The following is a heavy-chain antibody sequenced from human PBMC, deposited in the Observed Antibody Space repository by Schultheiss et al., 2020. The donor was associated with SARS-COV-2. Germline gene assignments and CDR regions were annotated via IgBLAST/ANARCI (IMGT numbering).Heavy chain of an antibody. J-gene: IGHJ4*02. CDR3: ATVSSGWYFGFDY. D-gene: IGHD6-19*01. Sequence: SETLSLTCAVSGGSISSGDYYWSWIRQPPGKGLEWIGEINHSGSTNYNPSLKSRVTISVDTSKNQFSLKLSSVTAADTAVYYCATVSSGWYFGFDYWGQGTLVTVAS. CDR2: INHSGST. V-gene: IGHV4-34*01. CDR1: GGSISSGDYY.